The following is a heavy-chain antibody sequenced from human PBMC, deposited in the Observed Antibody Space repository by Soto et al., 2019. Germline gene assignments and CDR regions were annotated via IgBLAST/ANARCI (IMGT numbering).Heavy chain of an antibody. V-gene: IGHV3-23*01. CDR2: ISGSGGST. J-gene: IGHJ6*02. CDR3: AKDAYCSGGSCYSYYYYGMDV. CDR1: VFTFISYA. Sequence: GWSLRLACAYSVFTFISYAVRWVRQAPGKGLEWVSAISGSGGSTYYADSVKGRFTISRDNSKNTLYLQMNSLRAEDTAVYYCAKDAYCSGGSCYSYYYYGMDVWGQGTTVTVSS. D-gene: IGHD2-15*01.